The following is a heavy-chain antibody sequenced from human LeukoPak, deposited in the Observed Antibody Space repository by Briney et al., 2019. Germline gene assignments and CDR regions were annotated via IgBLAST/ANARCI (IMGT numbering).Heavy chain of an antibody. CDR2: TSGSGGST. V-gene: IGHV3-23*01. D-gene: IGHD4-11*01. CDR1: GFTFSSYA. J-gene: IGHJ3*02. Sequence: GGSLRLSCAASGFTFSSYAMGWVRQAPGKGLEWVSGTSGSGGSTYYADSVKGRFTIFRDNSKNTLYLQMSSLRAEDTAVYYCAKGGSYSPSLDAFDIWGQGTMVTVSS. CDR3: AKGGSYSPSLDAFDI.